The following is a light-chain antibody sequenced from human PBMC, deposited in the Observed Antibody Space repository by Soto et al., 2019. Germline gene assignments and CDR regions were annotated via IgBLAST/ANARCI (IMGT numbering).Light chain of an antibody. J-gene: IGKJ2*01. V-gene: IGKV1-12*01. CDR3: QQANSFPYT. CDR1: QDIDTW. CDR2: ASS. Sequence: DIQMTQSPSSVSASVGDRVTITCRASQDIDTWLAWYQQKPGKAPNLLIYASSNLQSGVSSRFSGSGSGTDFTLTISSLQPEDFATYHCQQANSFPYTFGQGTKLEIK.